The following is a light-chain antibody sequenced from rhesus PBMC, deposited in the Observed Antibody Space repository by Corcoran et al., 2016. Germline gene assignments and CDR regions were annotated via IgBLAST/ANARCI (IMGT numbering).Light chain of an antibody. Sequence: DIQMTQSPSSLSASVGDTVTITCRASQGISMNLAWYQQKPGKVPKLLFYYASTLQSGVPSKFSGSGSGTYFTLTISRLQPEDFATYYCQHGYGTPPTFGQGTKVEIK. CDR2: YAS. CDR1: QGISMN. J-gene: IGKJ1*01. CDR3: QHGYGTPPT. V-gene: IGKV1-25*01.